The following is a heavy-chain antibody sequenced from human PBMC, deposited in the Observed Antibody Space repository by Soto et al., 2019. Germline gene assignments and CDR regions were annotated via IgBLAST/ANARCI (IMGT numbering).Heavy chain of an antibody. Sequence: GASVKVSCKASGGTFSSYAISWVRQAPGQGLEWMGGIIPIFGTANYAQKFQGRVTITADKSTSTAYMELSSLRSEGTAVYYCARPPVIDIVVPPDYWGQGTLVTVSS. CDR3: ARPPVIDIVVPPDY. D-gene: IGHD2-15*01. CDR1: GGTFSSYA. V-gene: IGHV1-69*06. CDR2: IIPIFGTA. J-gene: IGHJ4*02.